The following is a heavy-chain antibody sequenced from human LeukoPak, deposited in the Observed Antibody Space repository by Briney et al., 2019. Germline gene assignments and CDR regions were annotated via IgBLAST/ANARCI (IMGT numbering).Heavy chain of an antibody. CDR2: IAYDGSNE. CDR3: AKDRTHRRYYDSTGYYNQYDY. Sequence: PGGSLRLSCAASGFTFSNYGMHWVRQAPGKGLEWVAVIAYDGSNEYYAEFVKGRFTISRDNSKNTLYLQMNSLRAEDTAIYYCAKDRTHRRYYDSTGYYNQYDYWGQEPWSPSP. CDR1: GFTFSNYG. V-gene: IGHV3-30*18. D-gene: IGHD3-22*01. J-gene: IGHJ4*01.